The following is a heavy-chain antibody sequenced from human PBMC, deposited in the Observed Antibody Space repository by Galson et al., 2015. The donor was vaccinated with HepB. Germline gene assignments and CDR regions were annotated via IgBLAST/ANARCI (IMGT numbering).Heavy chain of an antibody. D-gene: IGHD1-7*01. CDR2: IIPIFGTA. V-gene: IGHV1-69*13. Sequence: SVKVSCKASGGTFSSYAISWVRQAPGQGLAWMGGIIPIFGTANYAQKFQGRVTITADESTSTAYMELSCLRSEDTAVYYCARGRELVTLPPNWFDPWGQGTLVTVSS. CDR3: ARGRELVTLPPNWFDP. CDR1: GGTFSSYA. J-gene: IGHJ5*02.